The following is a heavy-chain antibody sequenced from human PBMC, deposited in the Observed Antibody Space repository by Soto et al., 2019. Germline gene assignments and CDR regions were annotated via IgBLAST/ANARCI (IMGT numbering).Heavy chain of an antibody. CDR3: ARDPSGGYDGYCGY. CDR1: GFTFSGYG. J-gene: IGHJ4*02. D-gene: IGHD2-15*01. V-gene: IGHV3-30*03. Sequence: GGSLRLSCAASGFTFSGYGMHWVRQAPGKGLEWVAVISNDGSNKYYVDSVKGRFTISRDNSKNTLYLQMNSLRSADTAVYYCARDPSGGYDGYCGYWGQGTLVTVSS. CDR2: ISNDGSNK.